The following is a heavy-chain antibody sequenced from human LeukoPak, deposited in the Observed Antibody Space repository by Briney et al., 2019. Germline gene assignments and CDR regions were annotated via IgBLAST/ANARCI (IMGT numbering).Heavy chain of an antibody. CDR3: ARDFWGSGSGITGAFDI. D-gene: IGHD3-16*01. J-gene: IGHJ3*02. Sequence: GASVKVSCKASGYTFTSYGISWVRQAPGQGLEWMGWISAYNGNTNYAQKLRGRVTMTTDTSTSTAYMELRSLRSDDTAVYYCARDFWGSGSGITGAFDIWGQGTMVTVSS. CDR2: ISAYNGNT. CDR1: GYTFTSYG. V-gene: IGHV1-18*01.